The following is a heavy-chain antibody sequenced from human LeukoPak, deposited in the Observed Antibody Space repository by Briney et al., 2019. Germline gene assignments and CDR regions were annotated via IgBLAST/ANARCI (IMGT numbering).Heavy chain of an antibody. V-gene: IGHV4-34*01. CDR1: GGSLSGYY. Sequence: SETLSLTCAVYGGSLSGYYWSWIRQSPGKGPEWIGEVNDSGSTNFNPSLKTRVTMSVDTSKNQLSLNLRSVSAADAAVYYCLRGRGERSHYFYYYMDVWGEGTTVTVSS. CDR2: VNDSGST. J-gene: IGHJ6*03. D-gene: IGHD3-16*01. CDR3: LRGRGERSHYFYYYMDV.